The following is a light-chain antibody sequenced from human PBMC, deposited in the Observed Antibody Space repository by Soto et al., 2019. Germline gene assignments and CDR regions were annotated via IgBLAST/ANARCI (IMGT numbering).Light chain of an antibody. Sequence: DIQMTQSPSSLSASEGDRVTITCRASRNINNYLNWYQQKLGQAPRLLIYAASGLQSGVPSRFSGTGSGTDFTLTISSVQAEDFATYFCQQSHTTPYTFGRGTKLEIK. V-gene: IGKV1-39*01. J-gene: IGKJ2*01. CDR2: AAS. CDR3: QQSHTTPYT. CDR1: RNINNY.